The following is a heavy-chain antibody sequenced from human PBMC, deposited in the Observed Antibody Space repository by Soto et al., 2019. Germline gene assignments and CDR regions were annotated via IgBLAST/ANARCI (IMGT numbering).Heavy chain of an antibody. CDR1: GYTFTSYA. V-gene: IGHV1-3*01. CDR2: INAGNGHT. J-gene: IGHJ4*02. D-gene: IGHD3-22*01. Sequence: ASVKVSCKASGYTFTSYAMHWVRQAPGQRLEWMGWINAGNGHTKYSQKFQGRVTITRDTSASTAYMELTSLRSEDTAVYYCAREYYDSSGYYYWGQGTLVTVSS. CDR3: AREYYDSSGYYY.